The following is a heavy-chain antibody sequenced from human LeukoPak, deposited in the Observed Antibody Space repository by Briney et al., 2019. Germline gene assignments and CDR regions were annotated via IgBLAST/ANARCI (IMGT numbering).Heavy chain of an antibody. CDR1: GFTFSTYW. D-gene: IGHD2-2*01. CDR3: AKDGAGVPAARYYFDY. CDR2: IKEDGSEK. J-gene: IGHJ4*02. V-gene: IGHV3-7*01. Sequence: PGGSLRLSYAASGFTFSTYWMSWVRQAPGKGLEWVANIKEDGSEKYYVDSEKGRFTISRDNAKNSLYLQMNSLRAEDTAVYYCAKDGAGVPAARYYFDYWGQGTLVTVSS.